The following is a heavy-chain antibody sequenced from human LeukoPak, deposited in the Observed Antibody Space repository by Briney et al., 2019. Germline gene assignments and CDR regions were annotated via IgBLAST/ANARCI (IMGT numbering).Heavy chain of an antibody. J-gene: IGHJ3*02. CDR1: GFSVTNSC. V-gene: IGHV3-53*01. Sequence: GGSLRLSCAVSGFSVTNSCMSWVRQAPGKGLEWVSVIYSGGGTSYADSVKGRFTISRDSSNNTLYLQMNSLRAEDTAVYYCARSILRGNDAFDIWGQGTMVTVSS. D-gene: IGHD2-15*01. CDR3: ARSILRGNDAFDI. CDR2: IYSGGGT.